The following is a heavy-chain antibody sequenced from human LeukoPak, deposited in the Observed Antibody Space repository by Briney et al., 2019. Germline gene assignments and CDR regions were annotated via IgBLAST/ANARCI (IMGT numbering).Heavy chain of an antibody. Sequence: GGSLRLSCAASGFTVGSSRRMSWVRQAPGKGLEWVSTAYDDDNRNYADSVKGRFTISRDNAKNTLDLQMNSLRAEDTAVYYCAKDPRAVAGTSPFDYWGQGTLVTVSS. J-gene: IGHJ4*02. CDR1: GFTVGSSR. V-gene: IGHV3-53*01. D-gene: IGHD6-19*01. CDR3: AKDPRAVAGTSPFDY. CDR2: AYDDDNR.